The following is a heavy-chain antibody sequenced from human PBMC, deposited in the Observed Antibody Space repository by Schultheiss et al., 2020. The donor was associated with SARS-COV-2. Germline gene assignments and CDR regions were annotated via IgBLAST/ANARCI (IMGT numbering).Heavy chain of an antibody. CDR1: GFTFSSYS. J-gene: IGHJ3*02. CDR2: ISSSSSYI. CDR3: VSPAAIQHDAFDI. Sequence: GESLKISCAASGFTFSSYSMNWVRQAPGKGLEWVSSISSSSSYIYYADSVKGRFTISRDNSKNTLYLQMSSLRAEDTAVYYCVSPAAIQHDAFDIWGQGTMVTVSS. V-gene: IGHV3-21*01. D-gene: IGHD2-2*02.